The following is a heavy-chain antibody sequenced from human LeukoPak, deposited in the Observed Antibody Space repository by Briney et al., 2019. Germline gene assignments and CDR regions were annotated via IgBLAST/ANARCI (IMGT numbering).Heavy chain of an antibody. Sequence: GESLKISCKGSGYSFSSYWIGWVRQMPGKGLEGMGIVYPGDSDTRDSPSFQGQVTISVDQSISTAYLQWSSLKASDTAMYYWAXXGFGXGSTAAADHFDYWGQGTLVTVSS. CDR3: AXXGFGXGSTAAADHFDY. CDR1: GYSFSSYW. CDR2: VYPGDSDT. V-gene: IGHV5-51*01. J-gene: IGHJ4*02. D-gene: IGHD3-10*01.